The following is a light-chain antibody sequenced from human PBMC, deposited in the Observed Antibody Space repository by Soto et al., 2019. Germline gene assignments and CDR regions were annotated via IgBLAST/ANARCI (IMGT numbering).Light chain of an antibody. CDR3: QQYNNWPPLT. Sequence: EIVMTQSPATLSVSPGERATLSCRASQSVSSNLAWYQQKPGQAPRLLIYGASTRAPGIPARFSGSGSGTEVTLTISSLQSADFAVYYCQQYNNWPPLTFGQGTRLEIK. CDR1: QSVSSN. CDR2: GAS. V-gene: IGKV3-15*01. J-gene: IGKJ5*01.